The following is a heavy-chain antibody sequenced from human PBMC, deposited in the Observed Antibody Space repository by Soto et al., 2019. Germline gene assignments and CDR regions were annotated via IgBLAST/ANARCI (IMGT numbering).Heavy chain of an antibody. CDR3: ATYSSSSGNRALYYYYGMDV. CDR1: GYTFTSYG. CDR2: ISAYNGNT. Sequence: ASVKVSCKASGYTFTSYGISWVRQAPGQGLEWMGWISAYNGNTNYAQKLQGRVTMTTDTSTSTAYMELRSLRSDDTAVYYCATYSSSSGNRALYYYYGMDVWGQGTTVTVS. J-gene: IGHJ6*02. V-gene: IGHV1-18*04. D-gene: IGHD6-6*01.